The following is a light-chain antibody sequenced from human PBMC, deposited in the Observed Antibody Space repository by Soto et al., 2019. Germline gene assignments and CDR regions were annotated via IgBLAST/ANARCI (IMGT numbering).Light chain of an antibody. CDR2: AAS. V-gene: IGKV1-39*01. J-gene: IGKJ4*01. CDR1: EAISHY. Sequence: IHMTQSPSSLSAFVGDRVTLTCRASEAISHYLNWYQQKPGKAPKLLIYAASKLHSGVPSRFSGSGSGTDFTLTITSLQTEDFATYYRQQSSSTPLTFGGGTTVEVK. CDR3: QQSSSTPLT.